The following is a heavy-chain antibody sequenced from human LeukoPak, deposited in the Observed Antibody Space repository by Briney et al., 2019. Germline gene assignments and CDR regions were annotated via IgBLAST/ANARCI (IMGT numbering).Heavy chain of an antibody. V-gene: IGHV4-59*01. D-gene: IGHD3-22*01. J-gene: IGHJ6*03. CDR1: GGSISSYY. Sequence: NPSQTLSLTCTVSGGSISSYYWGWIRQPPGKGLEWLGYVYYSGTTNYNPSLKSRVTISVDTSKTQFSLKLSSVTAADTAVYYCARVHYDSSGYYFDYYYYYMDVWGKGTTVTVSS. CDR3: ARVHYDSSGYYFDYYYYYMDV. CDR2: VYYSGTT.